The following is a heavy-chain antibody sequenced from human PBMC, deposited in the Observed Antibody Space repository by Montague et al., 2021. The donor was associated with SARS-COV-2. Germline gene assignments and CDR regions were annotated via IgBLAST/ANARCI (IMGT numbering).Heavy chain of an antibody. CDR3: ARTTWLRGYFDL. Sequence: SETLSLTCTVSGDSISNYYWSWIRQPPGKGLEWIGYIYYSGSTNYNPSLKSRVTISVDTSKNQFSLKLSSVTAADTAVYYCARTTWLRGYFDLWGRGTLVTVSS. J-gene: IGHJ2*01. CDR2: IYYSGST. CDR1: GDSISNYY. V-gene: IGHV4-59*01. D-gene: IGHD5-12*01.